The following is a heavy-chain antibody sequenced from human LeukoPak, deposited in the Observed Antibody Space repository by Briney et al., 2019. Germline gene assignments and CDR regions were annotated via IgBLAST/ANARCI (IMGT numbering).Heavy chain of an antibody. CDR3: ARGIRGYSGLVVH. CDR2: ISSSGSTI. V-gene: IGHV3-11*01. D-gene: IGHD5-12*01. Sequence: GGSLRLSCAASGFIFSDYYMSWIRQAPGKGLEWVSYISSSGSTIDYAESVKGRFTISRDNAKKSLYLQMNSLRAEDTAVYYCARGIRGYSGLVVHWGQGTLVTVSS. J-gene: IGHJ4*02. CDR1: GFIFSDYY.